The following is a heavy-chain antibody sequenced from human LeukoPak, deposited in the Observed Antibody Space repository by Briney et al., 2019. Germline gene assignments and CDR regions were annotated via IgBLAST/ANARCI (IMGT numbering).Heavy chain of an antibody. Sequence: GASVKVSCKASGYTFTGYYMHWVRQAPGQGLEWMGWINPNSGGTNYAQKFQGRVTMTRDTSISTAYMELSRLRSDDTSVYYGASIRYFDWSDDYWGQGTLVTVSS. J-gene: IGHJ4*02. CDR1: GYTFTGYY. D-gene: IGHD3-9*01. V-gene: IGHV1-2*02. CDR3: ASIRYFDWSDDY. CDR2: INPNSGGT.